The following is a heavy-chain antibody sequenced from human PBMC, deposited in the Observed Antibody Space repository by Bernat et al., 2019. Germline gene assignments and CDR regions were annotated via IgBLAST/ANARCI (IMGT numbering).Heavy chain of an antibody. Sequence: EVQLLESGGGLVQPGGSLRLSCAASGFTFSSYWMSWVRQAPGKGLEWVANIKQDGSEKYYVDSVKGRFTISRDNAKNSLYLQMNSLRAEDTAVYYGARERPYCSGGSCWGGGDFDYWSQGTLVTVSS. CDR3: ARERPYCSGGSCWGGGDFDY. D-gene: IGHD2-15*01. CDR1: GFTFSSYW. CDR2: IKQDGSEK. J-gene: IGHJ4*02. V-gene: IGHV3-7*01.